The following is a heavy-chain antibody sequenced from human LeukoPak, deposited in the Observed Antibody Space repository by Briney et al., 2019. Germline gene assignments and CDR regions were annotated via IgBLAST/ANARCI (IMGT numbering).Heavy chain of an antibody. CDR3: ARVRGYCSSTNCYYAFDI. CDR2: INPSGGST. Sequence: ASVKVSCKASGYTFTSYYMHWVRQAPGQGLEWMGIINPSGGSTSYAQKFQGRVTMTRDTSTSTVYMELSSLRPDDTAVYYCARVRGYCSSTNCYYAFDIWGQGTMVTVSS. V-gene: IGHV1-46*01. J-gene: IGHJ3*02. CDR1: GYTFTSYY. D-gene: IGHD2-2*01.